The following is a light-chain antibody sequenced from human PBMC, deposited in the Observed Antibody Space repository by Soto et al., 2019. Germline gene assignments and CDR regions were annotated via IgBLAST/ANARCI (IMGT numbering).Light chain of an antibody. CDR1: QSVSSN. CDR3: HQYGKSPIYT. J-gene: IGKJ3*01. Sequence: EIVMTQSPATLSVSPGERATLSCRASQSVSSNLAWFQQKPGQAPRLLIYGASNRATGIPDRFSGSGSGTDFTLTISRLEPEDFAVYYCHQYGKSPIYTFGPGTKVDFK. CDR2: GAS. V-gene: IGKV3-20*01.